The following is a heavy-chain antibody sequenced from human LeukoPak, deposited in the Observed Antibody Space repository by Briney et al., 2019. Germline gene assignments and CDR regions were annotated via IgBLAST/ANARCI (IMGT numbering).Heavy chain of an antibody. J-gene: IGHJ4*02. CDR2: ISSSSSYI. V-gene: IGHV3-21*01. Sequence: PGGSLRLSCTVSGFTLSSYEMSWIRQAPGKGLEWVSSISSSSSYIYYADSVKGRFTISRDNAKNSLYLQMNSLRAEDTAVYYCARSYSSSWRYYFDYWGQGTLVTVSS. CDR3: ARSYSSSWRYYFDY. D-gene: IGHD6-13*01. CDR1: GFTLSSYE.